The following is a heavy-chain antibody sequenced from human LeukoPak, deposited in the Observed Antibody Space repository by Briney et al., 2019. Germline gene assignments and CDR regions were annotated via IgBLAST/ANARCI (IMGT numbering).Heavy chain of an antibody. J-gene: IGHJ6*02. D-gene: IGHD1-26*01. Sequence: ASVKVSCKASGYTFTSYYMHWVRQAPGQGLEWMGIINPSGGSTSYAQKFQGRVTMTRDTSTSTVYMELSSLRSEDTAVYYCARLGWASGSYDYYYYYGMDVWGQGTTVTVSS. CDR3: ARLGWASGSYDYYYYYGMDV. CDR1: GYTFTSYY. V-gene: IGHV1-46*01. CDR2: INPSGGST.